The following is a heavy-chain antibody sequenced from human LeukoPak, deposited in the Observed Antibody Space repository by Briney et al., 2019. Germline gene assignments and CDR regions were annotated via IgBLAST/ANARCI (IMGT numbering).Heavy chain of an antibody. D-gene: IGHD6-6*01. J-gene: IGHJ5*02. V-gene: IGHV5-10-1*04. CDR2: IDPSDSYT. CDR1: GYSFTSYW. CDR3: ATVYENWFDP. Sequence: GESLQIPCKGSGYSFTSYWISWVRQMPGKGLEWMGRIDPSDSYTNYSPSFQGQVTISADKSISTAYLQWSSLKASDTAMYYCATVYENWFDPWGHPSLVTVSS.